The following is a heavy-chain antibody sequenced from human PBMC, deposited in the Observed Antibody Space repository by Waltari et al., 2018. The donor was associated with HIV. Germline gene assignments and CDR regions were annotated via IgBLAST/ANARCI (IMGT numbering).Heavy chain of an antibody. V-gene: IGHV1-2*02. CDR3: AREEWWFDP. CDR1: GYTLTGYY. CDR2: INPSSGGT. D-gene: IGHD2-8*01. Sequence: QVQLVQSGAEVKKPGASVKVSCKASGYTLTGYYMHWVRQAPGQGIEWMGWINPSSGGTNYAQKFQGRGTMTRDTSISTAYMELSRLRSDDTAVYYCAREEWWFDPWGQGTLVTVSS. J-gene: IGHJ5*02.